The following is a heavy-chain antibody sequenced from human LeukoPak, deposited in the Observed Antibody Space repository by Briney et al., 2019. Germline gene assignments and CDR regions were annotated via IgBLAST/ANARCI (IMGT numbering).Heavy chain of an antibody. D-gene: IGHD3-3*01. CDR3: AKDAYYGFWSGYSDYYYYGMDV. CDR2: ISYDGSNK. Sequence: GGSLRLSCAASGFTFSSYGMHWVRQAPGKGLEWVAVISYDGSNKYYADSVKGRFTISRDNSKNTLYLQMNSLRAEDTAVYYCAKDAYYGFWSGYSDYYYYGMDVWGQGTTVTVSS. CDR1: GFTFSSYG. J-gene: IGHJ6*02. V-gene: IGHV3-30*18.